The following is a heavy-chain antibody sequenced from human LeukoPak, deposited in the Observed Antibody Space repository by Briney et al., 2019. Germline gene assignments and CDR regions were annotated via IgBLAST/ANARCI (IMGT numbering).Heavy chain of an antibody. J-gene: IGHJ5*02. V-gene: IGHV4-34*01. CDR2: INHSGST. CDR1: GGSFSGYY. Sequence: SETLSLTCAVYGGSFSGYYWSWIRQPPGKGLEWIGEINHSGSTNYNPSLKSRVTISVDTSKNQFSLKLSSVTAADTAVYYCARTTVTNENWFDPWGQGTLVTVSS. CDR3: ARTTVTNENWFDP. D-gene: IGHD4-17*01.